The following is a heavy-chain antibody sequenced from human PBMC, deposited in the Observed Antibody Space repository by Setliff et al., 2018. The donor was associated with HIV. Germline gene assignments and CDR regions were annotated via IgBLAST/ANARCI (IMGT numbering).Heavy chain of an antibody. V-gene: IGHV3-23*01. CDR2: ISDSGSKS. CDR1: GFTFSTYD. CDR3: AKGQDGLRYNWFDP. J-gene: IGHJ5*02. Sequence: GGSLRLSCAASGFTFSTYDMNWVRQAPGKGLEWVSGISDSGSKSYYVDSVRGRFTISRDNSKNTLYLQMKSLRAEDTAVYYCAKGQDGLRYNWFDPWGHGTLVTVSS.